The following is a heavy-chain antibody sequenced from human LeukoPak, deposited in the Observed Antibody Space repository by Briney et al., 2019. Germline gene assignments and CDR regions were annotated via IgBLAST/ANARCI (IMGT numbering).Heavy chain of an antibody. Sequence: PSETLSLTCTVSGGSIRSGDYYWTWIRQPPGKGLEWTGYINYSGNSYYNPSLKSRLTISLDTSKNQFSLDLSSVTAADTAVYYCARYYCSAANCPGIDYWGQGTLVTVSS. CDR2: INYSGNS. V-gene: IGHV4-30-4*01. D-gene: IGHD2-15*01. J-gene: IGHJ4*02. CDR3: ARYYCSAANCPGIDY. CDR1: GGSIRSGDYY.